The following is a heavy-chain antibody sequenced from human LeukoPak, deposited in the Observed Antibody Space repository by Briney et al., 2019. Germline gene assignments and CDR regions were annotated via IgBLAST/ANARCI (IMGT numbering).Heavy chain of an antibody. Sequence: PSETLSLTCTVSAGSISSYYWSWIRQAPGRGLEWIGSISHSGSTYYNPSLKSRVTISVDTSNNRFSLKLSSVTAADTAVYYCARTSYDSSGYSPFDYWGQGTLVTVSS. CDR3: ARTSYDSSGYSPFDY. CDR2: ISHSGST. CDR1: AGSISSYY. V-gene: IGHV4-38-2*02. J-gene: IGHJ4*02. D-gene: IGHD3-22*01.